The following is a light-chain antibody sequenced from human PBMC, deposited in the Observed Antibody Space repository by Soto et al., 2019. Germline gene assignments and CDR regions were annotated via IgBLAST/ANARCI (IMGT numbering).Light chain of an antibody. V-gene: IGKV1-9*01. J-gene: IGKJ4*01. CDR3: QQINSYPVT. Sequence: DIQLTQSPAFLSASVGDKVTITCRASQDISSHLAWYQQKPGKPPNLLIYSASTLQNGVPSRFSGSGSGTDVTLTISSLQPEDFATYFCQQINSYPVTFGGGTKVEIK. CDR2: SAS. CDR1: QDISSH.